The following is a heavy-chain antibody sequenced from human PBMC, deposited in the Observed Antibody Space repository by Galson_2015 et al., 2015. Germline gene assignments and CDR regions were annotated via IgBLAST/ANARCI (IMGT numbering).Heavy chain of an antibody. V-gene: IGHV1-2*04. CDR3: AREDYYYYGMDV. J-gene: IGHJ6*02. CDR1: GYTFTGYY. Sequence: SVKVSCKASGYTFTGYYMHWVRQAPGQGLEWMGWINPNSGGTNYAQKFQGWVTMTRDTSISTAYMELSRLRSDDTAVYYCAREDYYYYGMDVWGQGTTVTVSS. CDR2: INPNSGGT.